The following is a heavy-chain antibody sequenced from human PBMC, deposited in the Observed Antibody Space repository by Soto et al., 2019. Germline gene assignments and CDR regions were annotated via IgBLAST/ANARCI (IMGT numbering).Heavy chain of an antibody. Sequence: KPVGSLRLSCAASGFTFSSYSMNWVRQAPGKGLEWVSSISSSSSYIYYADSVKGRFTISRDNAKNSLYLQMNSLRAEDTAVYYCASMYYDILTGYYGPLDVWGQGTTVTVSS. CDR3: ASMYYDILTGYYGPLDV. CDR2: ISSSSSYI. D-gene: IGHD3-9*01. J-gene: IGHJ6*02. CDR1: GFTFSSYS. V-gene: IGHV3-21*01.